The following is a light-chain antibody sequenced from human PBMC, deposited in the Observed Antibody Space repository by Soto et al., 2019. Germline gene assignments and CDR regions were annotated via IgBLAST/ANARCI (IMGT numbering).Light chain of an antibody. CDR3: CSYADNSLV. CDR1: SSDVGGYNY. Sequence: QSALTQPRSVSGSPGQSVTISCTGTSSDVGGYNYVSWYQQHPGKAPKFIIYDVSKRPSGVSDRFSGSKSGNTASLTVSGLQAEDEDDYYCCSYADNSLVFGGGTKLTVL. J-gene: IGLJ3*02. V-gene: IGLV2-11*01. CDR2: DVS.